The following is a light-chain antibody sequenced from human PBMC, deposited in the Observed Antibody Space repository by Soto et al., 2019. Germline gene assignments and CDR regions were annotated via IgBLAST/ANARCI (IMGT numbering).Light chain of an antibody. CDR2: DAS. CDR1: QSISRW. J-gene: IGKJ1*01. V-gene: IGKV1-5*01. Sequence: DIQMTQSPSTLSASVGDRVTITCRASQSISRWSAWYQQKPGKAPKLLIFDASSLESGVPSRFRGRGSGTEFTLTINSLLPDDFASYYCQQYNTFSQTFGQGTKVDIK. CDR3: QQYNTFSQT.